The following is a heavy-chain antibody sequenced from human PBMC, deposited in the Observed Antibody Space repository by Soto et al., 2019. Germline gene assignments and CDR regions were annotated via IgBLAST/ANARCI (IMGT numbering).Heavy chain of an antibody. Sequence: ASVKVSCKASGYTFTGYYMHWVRQAPGQGLEWMGWINPNSGGTNYAQKFQGRVTMTRDTSIITAYMELSRLRSDDTAVYYCARTRLPGGGSWINSWGQGTLVTVSS. D-gene: IGHD2-15*01. V-gene: IGHV1-2*02. CDR2: INPNSGGT. CDR1: GYTFTGYY. CDR3: ARTRLPGGGSWINS. J-gene: IGHJ4*02.